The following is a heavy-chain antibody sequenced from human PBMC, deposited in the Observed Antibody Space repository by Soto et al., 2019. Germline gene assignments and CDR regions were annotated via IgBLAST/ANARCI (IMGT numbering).Heavy chain of an antibody. V-gene: IGHV1-2*02. D-gene: IGHD6-13*01. Sequence: ASVMVSFEASVYTFRAYFIHWLRQAPGQGLEWMGWINPNSGDSSYAQKFQGRVTMTRDTSIRTAYMELSRLRSDDTAVFYCAKIAAVGDFDFWGQGTQVTVSS. CDR2: INPNSGDS. CDR3: AKIAAVGDFDF. J-gene: IGHJ5*01. CDR1: VYTFRAYF.